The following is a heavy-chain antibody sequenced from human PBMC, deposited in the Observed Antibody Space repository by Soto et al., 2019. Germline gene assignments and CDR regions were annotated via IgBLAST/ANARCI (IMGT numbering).Heavy chain of an antibody. CDR1: GYSFTDYW. CDR3: ASISGARYPANF. J-gene: IGHJ4*02. Sequence: GESLKISCKGSGYSFTDYWIGWVRQMPGKGLEWMGIIYPGDSDTRYNPSFQGRVTISADKSITTAYLQWRSLKASDTAMYFCASISGARYPANFWGQGPLVTVYS. V-gene: IGHV5-51*01. CDR2: IYPGDSDT. D-gene: IGHD1-26*01.